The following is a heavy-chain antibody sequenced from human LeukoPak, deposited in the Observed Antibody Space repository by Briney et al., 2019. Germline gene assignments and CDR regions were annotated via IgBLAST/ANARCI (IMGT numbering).Heavy chain of an antibody. CDR1: GFTFSSYA. J-gene: IGHJ4*02. CDR3: VTLARDY. V-gene: IGHV3-30*04. Sequence: GRSLRLSCAASGFTFSSYAMHWVRQAPGKGLEWVAVISYDGSNKYYADSVKGRFTISRDNSKNTLYLQMNSLRAEDTAVYYCVTLARDYWGQGTLVTVSS. CDR2: ISYDGSNK.